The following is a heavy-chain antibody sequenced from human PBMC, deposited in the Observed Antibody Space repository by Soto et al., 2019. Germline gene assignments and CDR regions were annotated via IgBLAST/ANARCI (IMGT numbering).Heavy chain of an antibody. CDR1: GGSFSGYY. Sequence: QVQLQQWGAGLLKPSETLSLTCAVYGGSFSGYYWSWIRQPPGKGLEWIGEIHHSGSTNYNPSLNSRVTISVDTSKNQFSLKLSSVTAAASAVYYGASSIAAAGINWFDPWGQGTLVTVSS. V-gene: IGHV4-34*01. CDR2: IHHSGST. D-gene: IGHD6-13*01. CDR3: ASSIAAAGINWFDP. J-gene: IGHJ5*02.